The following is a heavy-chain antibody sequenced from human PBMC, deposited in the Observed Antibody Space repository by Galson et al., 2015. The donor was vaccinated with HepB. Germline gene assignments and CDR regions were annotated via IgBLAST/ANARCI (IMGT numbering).Heavy chain of an antibody. D-gene: IGHD3-22*01. CDR3: ARDIRGGYDSSGNYTLGVFDI. Sequence: SLRLSCAASRFTFSSYSMNWVRQAPGKGLEWVSYISAPSSTIHYADSVKGRFTISRDNAKNSLSLQRNSLRDEDTAVYYCARDIRGGYDSSGNYTLGVFDIWGQGTMVTVSS. CDR2: ISAPSSTI. CDR1: RFTFSSYS. V-gene: IGHV3-48*02. J-gene: IGHJ3*02.